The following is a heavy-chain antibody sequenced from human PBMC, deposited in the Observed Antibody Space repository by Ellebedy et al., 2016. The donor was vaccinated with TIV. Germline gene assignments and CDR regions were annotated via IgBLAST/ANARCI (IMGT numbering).Heavy chain of an antibody. CDR3: ARVDRVSHAMDV. V-gene: IGHV3-33*01. Sequence: GGSLRLXXAASGFTFSRYGMHWVRQAPGKGLEWVASIWYDGSSKYYGDSVKGRFSISRDNSKNTLYPRMNSLRADDTAMYYCARVDRVSHAMDVWGQGTPVTVSS. CDR2: IWYDGSSK. J-gene: IGHJ6*02. CDR1: GFTFSRYG. D-gene: IGHD1-14*01.